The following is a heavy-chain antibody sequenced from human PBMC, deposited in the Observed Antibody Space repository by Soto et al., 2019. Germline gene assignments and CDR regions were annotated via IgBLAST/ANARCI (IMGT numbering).Heavy chain of an antibody. Sequence: ASVKVSCKTSGYTFTSYGISWVRQAPGQGLEWMGWISAYNGNTNYAQKLQDRVTMTTDTSTSTAYMELSSLRSEDTAVYYCARSIVVVTALDYWGQGTLVTVSS. J-gene: IGHJ4*02. CDR3: ARSIVVVTALDY. D-gene: IGHD2-21*02. CDR2: ISAYNGNT. CDR1: GYTFTSYG. V-gene: IGHV1-18*01.